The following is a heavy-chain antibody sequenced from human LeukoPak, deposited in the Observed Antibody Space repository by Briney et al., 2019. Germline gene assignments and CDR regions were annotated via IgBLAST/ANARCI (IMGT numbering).Heavy chain of an antibody. CDR2: INHSGST. D-gene: IGHD5-18*01. CDR3: ARVRPGYSYGYAN. CDR1: GGSFSGYY. Sequence: PSETLSLTCAVYGGSFSGYYWSWIRQPPGKGLEWIGEINHSGSTNYNPSLKSRVTISVDTSKNQFSLKLSSVTAADTAVYYCARVRPGYSYGYANWGQGTLVTVSS. V-gene: IGHV4-34*01. J-gene: IGHJ4*02.